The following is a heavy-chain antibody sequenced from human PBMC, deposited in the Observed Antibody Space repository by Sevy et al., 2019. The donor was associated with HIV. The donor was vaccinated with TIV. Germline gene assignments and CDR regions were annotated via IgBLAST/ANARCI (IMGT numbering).Heavy chain of an antibody. Sequence: GGSLRLSCAASGFAFYDYSMSWIRQAPGKGLEWVATLSFGCGKINYADSVKGRFTISRDNSKNSFYLQMDNLRVEDTALYYCAREGCTRPDDYWGQGTLVTVSS. D-gene: IGHD2-8*01. J-gene: IGHJ4*02. CDR3: AREGCTRPDDY. CDR2: LSFGCGKI. CDR1: GFAFYDYS. V-gene: IGHV3-23*01.